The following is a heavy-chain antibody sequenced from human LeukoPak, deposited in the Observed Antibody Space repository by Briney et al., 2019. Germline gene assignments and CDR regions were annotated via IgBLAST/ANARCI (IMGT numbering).Heavy chain of an antibody. CDR1: GFTFSSYA. J-gene: IGHJ4*02. V-gene: IGHV3-23*01. D-gene: IGHD3-22*01. CDR3: ARALSPYYYDSSGYNN. CDR2: ISGSGGST. Sequence: GGSLRLSCAASGFTFSSYAMSWVRQAPGKGLEWVSAISGSGGSTYYADSVKGRFTISRDKSKNTLYLQMNSLRAEDTAVYYCARALSPYYYDSSGYNNWGQGTLVTVSS.